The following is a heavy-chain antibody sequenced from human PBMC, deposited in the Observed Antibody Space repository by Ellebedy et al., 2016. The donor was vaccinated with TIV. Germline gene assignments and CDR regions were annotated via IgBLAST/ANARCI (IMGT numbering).Heavy chain of an antibody. CDR1: GFTFSSYW. J-gene: IGHJ4*02. Sequence: PGGSLRLSCAASGFTFSSYWMSWVRQAPGKGLEWVANIKQDGSEKYYVDSVKGRFTISRDNAKNSLYLHMNSLRAEDTALYFCAREPSTWIQLWSSHYWGQGTLVTVSS. CDR3: AREPSTWIQLWSSHY. D-gene: IGHD5-18*01. V-gene: IGHV3-7*01. CDR2: IKQDGSEK.